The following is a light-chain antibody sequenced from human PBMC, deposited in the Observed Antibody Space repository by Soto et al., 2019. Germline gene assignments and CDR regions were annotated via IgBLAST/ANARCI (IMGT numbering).Light chain of an antibody. V-gene: IGKV3-15*01. CDR3: QQYNNWPPWT. CDR2: GAS. CDR1: QSVSSN. Sequence: EIVFTQYPGTLSLSPGERATLFCRASQSVSSNLAWYQQKPGQAPRLLIYGASTRATGIPARFSGSGSGTEFTLTISSLQSEDFAVYYCQQYNNWPPWTFGQGTRWIS. J-gene: IGKJ1*01.